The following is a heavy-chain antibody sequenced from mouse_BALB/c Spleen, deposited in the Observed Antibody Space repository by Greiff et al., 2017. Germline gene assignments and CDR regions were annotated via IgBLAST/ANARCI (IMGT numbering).Heavy chain of an antibody. CDR1: GFTFSSYT. D-gene: IGHD1-1*02. CDR3: ARHSSAYEGSYYFDG. V-gene: IGHV5-12-2*01. Sequence: DVMLVESGGGLVQPGGSLKLSCAASGFTFSSYTMSWVRQTPEKRREWVAYISNGGGSTYYPDTVEGRFTSARDNAKNTLYLQRSRLKSEDTARYYCARHSSAYEGSYYFDGWGEGTTLAGSS. CDR2: ISNGGGST. J-gene: IGHJ2*01.